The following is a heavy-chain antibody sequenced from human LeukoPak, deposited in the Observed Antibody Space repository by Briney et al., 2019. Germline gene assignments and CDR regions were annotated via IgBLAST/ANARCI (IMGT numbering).Heavy chain of an antibody. J-gene: IGHJ6*04. CDR2: IYYSGST. Sequence: SQTLSLTCTVSGGSISSGGYYWSWIRLHPGKGLEWIGYIYYSGSTYYNPSLRSRVTISVDTSKNQFSLKLSSVTAADTAVYYCATMTIFGVVIDDVWGKGTTVTVSS. V-gene: IGHV4-31*03. CDR1: GGSISSGGYY. D-gene: IGHD3-3*01. CDR3: ATMTIFGVVIDDV.